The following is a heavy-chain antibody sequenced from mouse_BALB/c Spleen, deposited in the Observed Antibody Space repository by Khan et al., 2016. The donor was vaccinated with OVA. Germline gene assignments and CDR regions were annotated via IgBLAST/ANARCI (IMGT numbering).Heavy chain of an antibody. CDR1: GYTFINYW. Sequence: QVQLQQSGAELAKPGASVKMSCKASGYTFINYWILWVKQRPGQGLEWIGYINPSTGYTEYNQNFKDKATLTADKSSSTAYIQVSSLTSEDSAVNYWARRGLRWDLDYWGQGTTLTVSS. CDR3: ARRGLRWDLDY. D-gene: IGHD1-1*02. V-gene: IGHV1-7*01. CDR2: INPSTGYT. J-gene: IGHJ2*01.